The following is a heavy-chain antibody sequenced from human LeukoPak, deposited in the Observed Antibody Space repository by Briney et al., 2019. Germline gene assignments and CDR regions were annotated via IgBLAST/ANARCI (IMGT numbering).Heavy chain of an antibody. J-gene: IGHJ3*02. CDR3: ARDKPDAFDI. Sequence: GGSLRLSCAASGFTFSSYAMSWVRQAPGKGLEWVAVIWYDGSNKYYADSVEGRFTISRDNSKNTLYLQMNSLRAEDTAVYYCARDKPDAFDIWGQGTMVTVSS. CDR2: IWYDGSNK. CDR1: GFTFSSYA. V-gene: IGHV3-33*08.